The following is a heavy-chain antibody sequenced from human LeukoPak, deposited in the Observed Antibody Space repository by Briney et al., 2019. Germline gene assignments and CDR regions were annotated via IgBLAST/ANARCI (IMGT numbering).Heavy chain of an antibody. Sequence: GASVRVSCKASGYTFTGYYMHWVRQAPGQGLEWMGWMNPNSGNTGYAQKFQGRVTMTRNTSISTAYMELSSLRSEDTAVYYCARGTSWDRRSGYSYYFDYWGQGTLVTVSS. CDR3: ARGTSWDRRSGYSYYFDY. CDR2: MNPNSGNT. D-gene: IGHD3-22*01. CDR1: GYTFTGYY. V-gene: IGHV1-8*02. J-gene: IGHJ4*02.